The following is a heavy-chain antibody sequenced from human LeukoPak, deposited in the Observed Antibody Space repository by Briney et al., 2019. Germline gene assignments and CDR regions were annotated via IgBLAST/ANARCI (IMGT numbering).Heavy chain of an antibody. J-gene: IGHJ4*02. CDR3: IYGYTLDF. Sequence: PGGSLRLSCAASGFTVSSNYMNWVRQAPGKGLEWVSVIYSGGSTNYADSVKGRFTISRDNSKNTLYLQMNSLRAEDTAVYYCIYGYTLDFWGKGTLVTVSS. V-gene: IGHV3-53*01. CDR1: GFTVSSNY. CDR2: IYSGGST. D-gene: IGHD5-18*01.